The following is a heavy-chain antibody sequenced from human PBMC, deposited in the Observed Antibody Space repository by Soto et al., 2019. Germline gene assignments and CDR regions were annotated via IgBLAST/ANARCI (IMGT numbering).Heavy chain of an antibody. J-gene: IGHJ5*02. Sequence: QVQLQESGPGLVKPSQTLSLTCTVSGGSISSGYYYWIWIRQPPAKGLALIGYIYYSGSTYYNPSLKSRVTISVDTSKKQFSLKLSAVTAADTAVYYCAREGSGVRGVYNWFDPWGQGNLVTVSS. D-gene: IGHD3-10*01. CDR1: GGSISSGYYY. CDR3: AREGSGVRGVYNWFDP. CDR2: IYYSGST. V-gene: IGHV4-30-4*01.